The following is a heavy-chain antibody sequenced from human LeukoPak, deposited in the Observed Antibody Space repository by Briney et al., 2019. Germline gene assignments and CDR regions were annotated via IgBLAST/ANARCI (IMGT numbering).Heavy chain of an antibody. CDR2: IYYSGST. D-gene: IGHD2/OR15-2a*01. CDR3: ARNINRAGLDY. V-gene: IGHV4-59*01. Sequence: SETLSLTCTVSGGSISSYYWSWIRQPPGKGLEWIGYIYYSGSTNYNPSLKSRVTISVDTSKNQFSLKLSSVTAADTAVYYCARNINRAGLDYWGQGTLVTVSS. J-gene: IGHJ4*02. CDR1: GGSISSYY.